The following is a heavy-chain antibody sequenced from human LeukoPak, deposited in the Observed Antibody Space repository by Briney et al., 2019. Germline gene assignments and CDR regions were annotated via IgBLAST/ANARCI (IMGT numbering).Heavy chain of an antibody. Sequence: PSETLSLTCTVSGGSINSYYWSWIRQPPGKGLEWIGYIYYSGSTNYSPSLKSRVTISVDTSKNQFSLKLSSVTAADTAVYYCARDSTIRGAFDIWGQGTMVTVSS. J-gene: IGHJ3*02. CDR2: IYYSGST. CDR3: ARDSTIRGAFDI. CDR1: GGSINSYY. D-gene: IGHD3-10*01. V-gene: IGHV4-59*12.